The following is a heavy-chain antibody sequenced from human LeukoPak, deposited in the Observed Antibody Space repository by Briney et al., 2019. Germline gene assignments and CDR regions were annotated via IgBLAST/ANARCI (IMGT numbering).Heavy chain of an antibody. Sequence: GESLKISCXGSGYSFTSYWIGWVRQMPGKGLEWMGIIYPVDSDTKYSPSFQGQVPISADKSISTAYLQWSSLKASDTAMYYCARHKKAIGAFDIWGQGTMVTVSS. V-gene: IGHV5-51*01. CDR3: ARHKKAIGAFDI. CDR2: IYPVDSDT. CDR1: GYSFTSYW. J-gene: IGHJ3*02.